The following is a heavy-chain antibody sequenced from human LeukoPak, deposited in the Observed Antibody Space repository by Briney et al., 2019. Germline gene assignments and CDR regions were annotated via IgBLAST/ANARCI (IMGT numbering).Heavy chain of an antibody. D-gene: IGHD3-22*01. Sequence: SETLSLTCTVSGGSISSHYWSWIRQPPGKGLESIGYIYYSGSTNYNPSLKSRVTISVDTSKNQFSLKLSSVTAADTAVDYCARAVVDSSGIPSATFDYWGQGTLVTVSS. CDR3: ARAVVDSSGIPSATFDY. CDR2: IYYSGST. V-gene: IGHV4-59*11. J-gene: IGHJ4*02. CDR1: GGSISSHY.